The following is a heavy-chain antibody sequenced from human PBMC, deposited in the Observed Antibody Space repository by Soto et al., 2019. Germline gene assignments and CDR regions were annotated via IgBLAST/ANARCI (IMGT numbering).Heavy chain of an antibody. Sequence: QVQLVQSGAEVKKPGSSVKDSCKASGGSFSTYGINWVRQAPGQGLEWMGGIIPKFGTTNYAQKFRGRVTITADESTNTAYMELNYLRSEDTAVYFCARELDPYYGGNSLSLDYWGQGTLVTVS. CDR3: ARELDPYYGGNSLSLDY. D-gene: IGHD4-17*01. CDR1: GGSFSTYG. J-gene: IGHJ4*02. CDR2: IIPKFGTT. V-gene: IGHV1-69*12.